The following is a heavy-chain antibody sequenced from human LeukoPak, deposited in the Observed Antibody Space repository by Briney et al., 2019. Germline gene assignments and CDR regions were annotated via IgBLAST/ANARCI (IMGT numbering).Heavy chain of an antibody. D-gene: IGHD3-10*01. J-gene: IGHJ5*02. V-gene: IGHV4-39*07. Sequence: PSETLSLTCTVSGGSISSSSYYWGWIRQPPGKGLEWIGSIYYSGSTYYNPSLKSRVTISVDTSKNQFSLKLSSVTAADTAVYYCAREGGPVWSGNWFDPWGQGTLVTVSS. CDR2: IYYSGST. CDR3: AREGGPVWSGNWFDP. CDR1: GGSISSSSYY.